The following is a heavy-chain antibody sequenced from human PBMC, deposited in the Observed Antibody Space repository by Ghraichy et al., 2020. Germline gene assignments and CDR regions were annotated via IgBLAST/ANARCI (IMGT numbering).Heavy chain of an antibody. CDR3: ARDLGGMDV. V-gene: IGHV1-8*01. J-gene: IGHJ6*02. CDR2: MNPNSGNT. Sequence: MGWMNPNSGNTGYAQKFQGRVTMTRNTSISTAYMELRSMRSEDTAVYYWARDLGGMDVWGQGTTVTVSS. D-gene: IGHD3-16*01.